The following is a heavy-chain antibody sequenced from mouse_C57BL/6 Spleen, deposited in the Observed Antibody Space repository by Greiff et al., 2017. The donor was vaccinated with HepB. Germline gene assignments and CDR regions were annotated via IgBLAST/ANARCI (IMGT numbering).Heavy chain of an antibody. CDR1: GYTFTSYW. CDR2: IDPSDSYT. CDR3: ARLGYYGSSRYWYFDV. D-gene: IGHD1-1*01. V-gene: IGHV1-59*01. J-gene: IGHJ1*03. Sequence: QVQLQQPGAELVRPGTSVKLSCKASGYTFTSYWMHWVKQRPGQGLEWIGVIDPSDSYTNYNQKFKGKATLTVDTSSSTAYMQLSSLTSEDSAVYYCARLGYYGSSRYWYFDVWGTGTTFTVSS.